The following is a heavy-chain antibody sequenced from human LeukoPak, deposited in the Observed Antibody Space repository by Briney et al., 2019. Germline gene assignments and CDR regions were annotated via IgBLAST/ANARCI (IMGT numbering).Heavy chain of an antibody. J-gene: IGHJ4*02. D-gene: IGHD3-22*01. CDR3: ARGRGDSKGTSFDF. CDR2: IYHTGSA. Sequence: SETLSLTCTVSGGSMNNYYWSWSRQSPGKGLEWVGYIYHTGSATYKPSLKSRVTLSLDTSKNQFSLRLNSVTAADTAVYYCARGRGDSKGTSFDFWGQGTLVTVSS. V-gene: IGHV4-59*01. CDR1: GGSMNNYY.